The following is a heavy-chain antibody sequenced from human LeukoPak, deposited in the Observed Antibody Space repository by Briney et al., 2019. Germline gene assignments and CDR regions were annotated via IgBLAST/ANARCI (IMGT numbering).Heavy chain of an antibody. V-gene: IGHV3-30-3*01. CDR3: AGGNGDAFDI. J-gene: IGHJ3*02. CDR2: ISYDGSNK. CDR1: GFTFSSYA. D-gene: IGHD4-23*01. Sequence: GRSLRLSCAASGFTFSSYAMHWVRQAPGKGLEWVAVISYDGSNKYYADSVKGRFTISRDNSKNTLYLQMNSLRPDDTAVYYCAGGNGDAFDIWGQGTLVTVSS.